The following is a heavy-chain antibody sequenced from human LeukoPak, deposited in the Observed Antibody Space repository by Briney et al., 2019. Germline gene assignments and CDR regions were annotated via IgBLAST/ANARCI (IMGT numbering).Heavy chain of an antibody. CDR3: ARVGRTSIGFDY. CDR1: GFTFSDYY. D-gene: IGHD1-7*01. CDR2: ISSSGNYA. V-gene: IGHV3-11*05. Sequence: GGSARLSCAASGFTFSDYYMSWTRQAPGKGLEWVSYISSSGNYANYADSVKGRFTISRDNGKKSVNLQMESLRVEDMAVYYCARVGRTSIGFDYWGQEPVDSVSS. J-gene: IGHJ4*01.